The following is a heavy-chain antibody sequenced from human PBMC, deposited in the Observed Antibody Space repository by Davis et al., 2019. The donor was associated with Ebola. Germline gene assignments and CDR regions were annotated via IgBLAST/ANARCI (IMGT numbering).Heavy chain of an antibody. CDR3: AKSDGDPTY. J-gene: IGHJ4*02. Sequence: GESLKISCAASGFTFSSYGMHWVRQAPGKGLEWVAVISYDGSNKYYADSVKGRFTISRDNSKNTLYLQMNSLRAEDTAVYYCAKSDGDPTYWGQGTLVTVSS. V-gene: IGHV3-30*18. D-gene: IGHD4-17*01. CDR1: GFTFSSYG. CDR2: ISYDGSNK.